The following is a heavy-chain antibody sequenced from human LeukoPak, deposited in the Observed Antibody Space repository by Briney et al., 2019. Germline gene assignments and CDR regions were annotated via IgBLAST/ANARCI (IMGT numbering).Heavy chain of an antibody. CDR3: ARDSPMGSY. Sequence: GGSLRLSCSTFGFNFANYGVSWFRQAPGKGLEWVANIKQDGSEKNYVDSVKGRFTISRDNVKNSLYLQMNNLRAEDTAVYYCARDSPMGSYWGQGTLATVSS. V-gene: IGHV3-7*03. D-gene: IGHD3-10*01. CDR2: IKQDGSEK. J-gene: IGHJ4*02. CDR1: GFNFANYG.